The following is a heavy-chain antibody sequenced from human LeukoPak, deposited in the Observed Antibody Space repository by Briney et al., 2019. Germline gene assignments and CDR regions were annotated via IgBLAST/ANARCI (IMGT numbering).Heavy chain of an antibody. CDR2: INPDSGGT. Sequence: ASVKVSCKASGYTFTGYYIQWMRQAPGQGLEWMGWINPDSGGTKYAQSSQGRVTMTRDTSISTAYMELSRLGSDDTAVYYCARLREGLYHFDSWGQGTLVTVSS. J-gene: IGHJ4*02. CDR3: ARLREGLYHFDS. V-gene: IGHV1-2*02. CDR1: GYTFTGYY. D-gene: IGHD2-2*02.